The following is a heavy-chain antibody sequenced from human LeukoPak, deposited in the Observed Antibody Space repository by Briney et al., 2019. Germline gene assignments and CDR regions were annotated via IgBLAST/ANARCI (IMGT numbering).Heavy chain of an antibody. CDR3: ARATAPGYYYDSSGYYRFDY. CDR2: IYHSGST. CDR1: GGSISSSNW. V-gene: IGHV4-4*02. Sequence: PSGTLSLTCAVSGGSISSSNWWSWVRQPPGKGLEWIGEIYHSGSTNYNPSLKSRVTISVDKSKNQFSLKLSSVTAADTAVYYCARATAPGYYYDSSGYYRFDYWGQGTLVTVSS. J-gene: IGHJ4*02. D-gene: IGHD3-22*01.